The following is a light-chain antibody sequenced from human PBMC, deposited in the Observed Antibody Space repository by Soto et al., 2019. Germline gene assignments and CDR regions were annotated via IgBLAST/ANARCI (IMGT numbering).Light chain of an antibody. CDR2: AAS. CDR3: QKYNSAPPT. V-gene: IGKV1-27*01. J-gene: IGKJ4*01. CDR1: QGISNF. Sequence: QMTQSPSSLSASVRDRITITCRASQGISNFLAWYQQKPGKVPKLLIYAASTLQSGVPSRFSGSGSGTDFTLTISSLQHEDVATYYCQKYNSAPPTFGGGTKVDIK.